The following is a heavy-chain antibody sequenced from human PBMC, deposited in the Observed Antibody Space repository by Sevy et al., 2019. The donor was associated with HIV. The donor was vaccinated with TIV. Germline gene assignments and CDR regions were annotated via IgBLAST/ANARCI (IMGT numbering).Heavy chain of an antibody. D-gene: IGHD3-22*01. CDR1: GFSFSSYW. CDR3: ARGNSGSFDY. CDR2: IKQDESKK. J-gene: IGHJ4*02. V-gene: IGHV3-7*04. Sequence: GGSLRLSCAASGFSFSSYWMPWVRQAPGKGLEWVANIKQDESKKYYVASVKGRFTISRDNAKNSVYLQMNSLRPEDTAIYYCARGNSGSFDYWGQGTLVTVSS.